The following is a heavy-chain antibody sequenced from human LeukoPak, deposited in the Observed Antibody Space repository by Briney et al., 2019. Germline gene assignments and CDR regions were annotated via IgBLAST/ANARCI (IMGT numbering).Heavy chain of an antibody. Sequence: GGSLRLSCASSGFTFSSYGMACVRQAPGKGLEWVSYISSSSSTIYYADSVKGRFSVSRDNAKNSLYLQMNSLRDEDTAVFYCARGSNIVGTTTYIDFWGQGTLVTVSS. CDR1: GFTFSSYG. D-gene: IGHD1-26*01. V-gene: IGHV3-48*02. CDR2: ISSSSSTI. J-gene: IGHJ4*02. CDR3: ARGSNIVGTTTYIDF.